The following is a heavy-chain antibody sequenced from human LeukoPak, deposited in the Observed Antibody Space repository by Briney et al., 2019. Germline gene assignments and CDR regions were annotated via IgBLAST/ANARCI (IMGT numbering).Heavy chain of an antibody. CDR1: GGTFSSYA. J-gene: IGHJ4*02. V-gene: IGHV1-69*04. Sequence: GASVKVSCKASGGTFSSYAISWVRQAPGQGLEWMGRIIPILGIANYAQKFQGRVTITADKSTSTAYMELSSLRSEDTAVYYCASDIYGSQPSDYWGQGTLVIVSS. D-gene: IGHD3-10*01. CDR3: ASDIYGSQPSDY. CDR2: IIPILGIA.